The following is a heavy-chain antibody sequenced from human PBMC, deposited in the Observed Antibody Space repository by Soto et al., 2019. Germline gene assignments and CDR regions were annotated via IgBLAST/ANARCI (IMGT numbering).Heavy chain of an antibody. Sequence: EVQLVESGGGLVQPGGSLRLSCAASGFTFSTYSMNWVRQAPGKGLEWVSYISSSSSTIYYAGSVKGRFTISRDNAKNSLYLQVNSLRAEDTAVYCCAIDLRYFDPWDYRGQVTLVTVSS. D-gene: IGHD3-9*01. CDR2: ISSSSSTI. CDR3: AIDLRYFDPWDY. CDR1: GFTFSTYS. V-gene: IGHV3-48*01. J-gene: IGHJ4*02.